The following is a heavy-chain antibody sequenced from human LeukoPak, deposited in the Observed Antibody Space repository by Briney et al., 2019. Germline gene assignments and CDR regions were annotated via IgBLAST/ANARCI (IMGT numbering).Heavy chain of an antibody. CDR1: GGSFSGYY. Sequence: ASETLSLTCAVYGGSFSGYYWSWIRQSPGKGLEWIGSIYYSGSTYYNPSLKSRVTISVDTSKNQFSLKLSSVTAADTAVYYCASAAGPAAYDYWGQGTLVTVSS. D-gene: IGHD2-2*01. V-gene: IGHV4-34*01. CDR2: IYYSGST. CDR3: ASAAGPAAYDY. J-gene: IGHJ4*02.